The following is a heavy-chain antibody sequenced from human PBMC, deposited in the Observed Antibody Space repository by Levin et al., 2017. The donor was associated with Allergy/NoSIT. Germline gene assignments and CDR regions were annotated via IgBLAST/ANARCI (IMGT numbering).Heavy chain of an antibody. D-gene: IGHD6-19*01. CDR1: GYTFTGYY. CDR2: INPNSGGT. V-gene: IGHV1-2*02. J-gene: IGHJ4*02. CDR3: VAVAGTFDY. Sequence: GGSLRLSCKASGYTFTGYYMHWVRQAPGQGLEWMGWINPNSGGTNYAQKFQGRVTMTRDTSISTAYMELSRLRSDDTAVYYCVAVAGTFDYWGQGTLVTVSS.